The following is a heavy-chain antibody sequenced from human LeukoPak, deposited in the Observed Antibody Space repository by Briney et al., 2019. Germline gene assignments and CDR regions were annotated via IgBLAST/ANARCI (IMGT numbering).Heavy chain of an antibody. J-gene: IGHJ4*02. CDR3: AKGSRGSYDY. CDR1: GFTFNSYA. CDR2: IIDSGIST. Sequence: GGSLRLSCAASGFTFNSYAMTWVRQAPEKGLEWVSSIIDSGISTYYGDSVKGRFTVSRDNSKNTLYLQMNSLRAEDTAVYYCAKGSRGSYDYWGQGTLVTVSS. D-gene: IGHD1-26*01. V-gene: IGHV3-23*01.